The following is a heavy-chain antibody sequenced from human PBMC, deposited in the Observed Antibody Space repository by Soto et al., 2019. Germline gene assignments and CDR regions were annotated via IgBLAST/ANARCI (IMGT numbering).Heavy chain of an antibody. V-gene: IGHV3-9*01. CDR1: GFTFESYA. CDR2: ISWNSGSI. D-gene: IGHD6-19*01. Sequence: EVQLVESGGGSIQPGRSLRLSCVASGFTFESYAMHWVRQVPGKGLEWVSGISWNSGSIGYEASVKGRFTISRDNAQKSLYLEMNSLRVEDTAFYYCVKDIHEQWLVSHFEYWGQGALVTVSS. J-gene: IGHJ4*02. CDR3: VKDIHEQWLVSHFEY.